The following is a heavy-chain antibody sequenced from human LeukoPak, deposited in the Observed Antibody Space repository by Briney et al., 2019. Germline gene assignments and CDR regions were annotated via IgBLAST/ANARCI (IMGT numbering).Heavy chain of an antibody. V-gene: IGHV4-39*01. Sequence: SETLSLTCTVSGGSISSSSYYWGWIRQPPGKGLEWIGSIYYSGSTYYNPSLKSRVTISVDTSKNQFSLKLSSVTAADTAVYYCASSLWGNYYYGMDVWGQGTTVTVSS. CDR2: IYYSGST. J-gene: IGHJ6*02. D-gene: IGHD7-27*01. CDR3: ASSLWGNYYYGMDV. CDR1: GGSISSSSYY.